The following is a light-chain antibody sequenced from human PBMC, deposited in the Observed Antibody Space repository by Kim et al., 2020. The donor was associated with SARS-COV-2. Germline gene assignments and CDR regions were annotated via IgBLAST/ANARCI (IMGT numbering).Light chain of an antibody. CDR1: QVIGHY. CDR3: QQYDLYPLT. J-gene: IGKJ4*01. CDR2: NAS. Sequence: VFMGDRLTITCRPSQVIGHYLAWFQQNPGEAPNSLIYNASSLQIAVPSKFSASGSGKDFTLTISSLQPEDLATYYGQQYDLYPLTFVGGTKVDI. V-gene: IGKV1-16*02.